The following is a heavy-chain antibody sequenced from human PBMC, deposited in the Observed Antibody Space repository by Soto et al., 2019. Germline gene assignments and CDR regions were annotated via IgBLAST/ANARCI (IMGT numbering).Heavy chain of an antibody. CDR3: AHRPIVGAAI. CDR2: IFHSGST. V-gene: IGHV4-4*02. CDR1: GGSISNSNW. D-gene: IGHD1-26*01. J-gene: IGHJ4*02. Sequence: QVQLQESVPGLVKPSGTLSLTCAVFGGSISNSNWWTWVRQPPGKGLDWIGEIFHSGSTNYNSSLMGRVTISVDKANNQFSLKLSSVTAADTSVYYCAHRPIVGAAIWGQGTLVTVSS.